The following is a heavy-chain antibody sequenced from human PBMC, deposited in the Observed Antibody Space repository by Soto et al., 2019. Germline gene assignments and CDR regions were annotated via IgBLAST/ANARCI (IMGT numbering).Heavy chain of an antibody. CDR1: GYTFTGYY. D-gene: IGHD2-2*01. J-gene: IGHJ6*02. CDR3: AREAEDIVVVPAAYGMDV. CDR2: INPNSGGT. V-gene: IGHV1-2*02. Sequence: ASVKVSCKASGYTFTGYYMHWVRQAPGQGLEWMGWINPNSGGTNYAQKFQGRATMTRDTSISTAYMELSRLRSDDTAVYYCAREAEDIVVVPAAYGMDVWGQGTTVTVSS.